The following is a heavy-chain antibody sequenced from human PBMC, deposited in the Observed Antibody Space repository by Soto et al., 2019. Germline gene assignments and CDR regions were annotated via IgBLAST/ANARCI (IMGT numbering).Heavy chain of an antibody. D-gene: IGHD3-16*01. Sequence: ASVKVSCKASGGTFSTFGISWVRQAPGQGLEWMGGIIPFFGTAKYSQKFEDRISITADESTNTVYMDLRSLTSEDTAIYYCARSAPMDAGDKYYYDFWGQGALVTVSS. CDR3: ARSAPMDAGDKYYYDF. J-gene: IGHJ4*02. CDR1: GGTFSTFG. V-gene: IGHV1-69*13. CDR2: IIPFFGTA.